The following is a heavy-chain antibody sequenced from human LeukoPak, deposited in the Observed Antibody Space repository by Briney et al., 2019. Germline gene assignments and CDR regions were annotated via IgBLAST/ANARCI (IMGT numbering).Heavy chain of an antibody. J-gene: IGHJ4*02. Sequence: PSETLSLTCTVSGGSISSYYWSWIRQPPGKGLEWIGYIYYSGSTNYNPSLKSRVTISVDTSKNQFSLKLGSVTAADTAVYYCARGGRWLQSGLNYWGQGTLVTVSS. CDR2: IYYSGST. D-gene: IGHD5-24*01. CDR1: GGSISSYY. V-gene: IGHV4-59*01. CDR3: ARGGRWLQSGLNY.